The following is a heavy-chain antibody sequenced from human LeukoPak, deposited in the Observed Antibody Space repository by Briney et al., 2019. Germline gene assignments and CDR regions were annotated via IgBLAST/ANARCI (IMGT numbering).Heavy chain of an antibody. Sequence: SETLSLTCTVSGGSISSYYWSWIRQPPGKGLEWIGYIYYSGSTNYNPSLKSRVTISVDTSKNQFSLKLSSVTAADTAVYYCARVSQVTVWGALYYFDYWGQGTLVTVSS. D-gene: IGHD4-11*01. CDR2: IYYSGST. CDR1: GGSISSYY. V-gene: IGHV4-59*01. J-gene: IGHJ4*02. CDR3: ARVSQVTVWGALYYFDY.